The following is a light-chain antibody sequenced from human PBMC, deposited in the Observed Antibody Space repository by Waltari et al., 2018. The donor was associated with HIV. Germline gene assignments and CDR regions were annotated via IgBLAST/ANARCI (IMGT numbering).Light chain of an antibody. J-gene: IGKJ4*01. CDR2: DAS. CDR3: QQRSNWPPAPT. CDR1: QSVSTY. V-gene: IGKV3-11*01. Sequence: EIVLTQSPATLSLSPGERATLSCWASQSVSTYLAWYQQKSGQSPRLLIYDASIRATGIPARFRGSGSGTDFTLTISSLEPEDFAVYYCQQRSNWPPAPTFGGGTKVEIK.